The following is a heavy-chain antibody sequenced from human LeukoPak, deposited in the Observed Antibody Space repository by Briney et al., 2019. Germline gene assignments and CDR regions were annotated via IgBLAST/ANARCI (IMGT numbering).Heavy chain of an antibody. J-gene: IGHJ3*01. CDR2: IYYGGST. Sequence: SETLSLTCTVSGGSISSYYWSWIRQPPGKGLEWIGYIYYGGSTYYNASLRSRVTTSVDTSKNQFSLKLSSVTAADTAVYYCAKSTYYYDTFVNAFDFWGQGTVVTVSS. CDR3: AKSTYYYDTFVNAFDF. D-gene: IGHD3-22*01. V-gene: IGHV4-59*04. CDR1: GGSISSYY.